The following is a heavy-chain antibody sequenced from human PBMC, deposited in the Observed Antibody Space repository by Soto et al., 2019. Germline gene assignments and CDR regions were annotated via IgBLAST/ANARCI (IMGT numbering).Heavy chain of an antibody. D-gene: IGHD3-10*01. CDR2: ISDSGRT. V-gene: IGHV4-31*03. CDR1: DGSISSGGYY. CDR3: ARNDSGSKNFDY. Sequence: SETLSLTCTVSDGSISSGGYYWSCIRQHPGKGLEWIGYISDSGRTHYNPSLKSRVTISEDTSKNQYSLKLRFVTAADTAVYYCARNDSGSKNFDYWGQGTLVTVSS. J-gene: IGHJ4*02.